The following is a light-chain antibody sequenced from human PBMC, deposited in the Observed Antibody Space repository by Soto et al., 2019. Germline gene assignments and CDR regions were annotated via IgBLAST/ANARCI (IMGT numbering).Light chain of an antibody. Sequence: QSVLTQPASVSGSPGQSITIPCTGSSSDVGSYNLVSWYQQHPGKVPKLLIYEGSKRPSGVSDRFSGSKSGNTASLTVSGLQAEDEADYYCCSYATPSTPVVFGGGTKLT. CDR2: EGS. J-gene: IGLJ2*01. CDR3: CSYATPSTPVV. V-gene: IGLV2-23*01. CDR1: SSDVGSYNL.